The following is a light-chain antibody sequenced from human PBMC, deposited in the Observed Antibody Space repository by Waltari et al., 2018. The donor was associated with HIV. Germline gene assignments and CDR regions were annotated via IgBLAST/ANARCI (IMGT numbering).Light chain of an antibody. CDR2: RDN. CDR1: TSNVGSNF. Sequence: QSVLTQPPSASGTPGQRVTISCSGTTSNVGSNFVSWYQQLPGTAPKLLIYRDNQRPSGVLARFPVSKSGASVSLAISGLRSEDEGDYYCATWDASLGGSYVFGTGTTVSVL. V-gene: IGLV1-47*01. J-gene: IGLJ1*01. CDR3: ATWDASLGGSYV.